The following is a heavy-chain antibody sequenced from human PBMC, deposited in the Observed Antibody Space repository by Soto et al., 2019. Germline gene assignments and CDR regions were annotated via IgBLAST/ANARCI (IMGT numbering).Heavy chain of an antibody. D-gene: IGHD6-19*01. CDR2: IWYDGSNK. V-gene: IGHV3-33*01. CDR3: ARDGQSLAPYALDV. J-gene: IGHJ6*02. Sequence: QVQVVESGGGVVQPGRSLRLSCTASGFTFSGHAMHWVRQPPGKGLEWVAQIWYDGSNKYYADSVKGRFTISSDNSKNTLYVQMDSLRVEDTAVYYYARDGQSLAPYALDVWGQGTSVTVSS. CDR1: GFTFSGHA.